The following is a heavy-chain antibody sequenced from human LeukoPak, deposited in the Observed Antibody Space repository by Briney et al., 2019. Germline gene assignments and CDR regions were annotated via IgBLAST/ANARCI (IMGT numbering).Heavy chain of an antibody. CDR2: ISYDGSNK. V-gene: IGHV3-30-3*01. D-gene: IGHD2-2*01. J-gene: IGHJ6*03. Sequence: GGSLRLSCAASGFTFSSYAMHWVRQAPGKGLEWVAVISYDGSNKYYADSVEGRFTISRDNSKNTLYLQMNSLRAEDTAVYYCARDGPDIVVVHDYYYYMDVWGKGTTVTVSS. CDR3: ARDGPDIVVVHDYYYYMDV. CDR1: GFTFSSYA.